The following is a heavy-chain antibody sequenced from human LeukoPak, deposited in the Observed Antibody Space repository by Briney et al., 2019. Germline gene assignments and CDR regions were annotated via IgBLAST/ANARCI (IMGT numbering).Heavy chain of an antibody. CDR2: IYYSGST. CDR1: GGSISSYY. V-gene: IGHV4-59*01. D-gene: IGHD3-10*01. J-gene: IGHJ3*02. Sequence: SETLSLTCTVSGGSISSYYWSWVRQPPGKGLEGIGYIYYSGSTNYNPSLTSRVTISVDTSKNQFSLKLSSVTAADTAVYYCARGSLDYYGSGSYYNALGAFDIWGQGTMVTVSS. CDR3: ARGSLDYYGSGSYYNALGAFDI.